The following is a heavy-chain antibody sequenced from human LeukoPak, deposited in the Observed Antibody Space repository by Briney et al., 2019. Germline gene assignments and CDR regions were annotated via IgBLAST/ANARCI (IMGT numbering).Heavy chain of an antibody. D-gene: IGHD6-6*01. J-gene: IGHJ4*02. CDR1: GGSISSYY. Sequence: KPSETLSLTCTVSGGSISSYYWSWIRQPAGKGLEWIGRIYTSGSTNYNPSLKSRVTMSVDTSKNQFSLKLSSVTAADTAVYYCARGLSSARQHDYLDYWGQGTLVTVSS. CDR3: ARGLSSARQHDYLDY. CDR2: IYTSGST. V-gene: IGHV4-4*07.